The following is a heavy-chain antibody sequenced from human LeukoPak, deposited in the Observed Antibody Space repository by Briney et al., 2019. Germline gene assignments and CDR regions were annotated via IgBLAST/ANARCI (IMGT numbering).Heavy chain of an antibody. V-gene: IGHV3-30*03. CDR3: ARVFSGYAFDI. CDR2: ISYVGSIK. Sequence: SLRLSCAASGVTFSSYGMHWVRQAPGKGLEWVAVISYVGSIKYNADSVKGRFTISRDNTQNTLYLQMYGLRAEDTAVYYCARVFSGYAFDIWGQGTMVTVSS. CDR1: GVTFSSYG. J-gene: IGHJ3*02. D-gene: IGHD5-12*01.